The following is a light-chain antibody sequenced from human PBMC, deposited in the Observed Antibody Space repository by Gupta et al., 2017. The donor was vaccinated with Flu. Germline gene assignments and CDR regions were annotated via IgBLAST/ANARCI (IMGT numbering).Light chain of an antibody. CDR1: ESVSRNY. Sequence: GTLSLSPGERATLSCRASESVSRNYLAWYQQKPGQAPRLLIYGASNRAPGIPDRFSGSGSGTDFTLTISRLEPEDFASYYCQQDGNSPYTFGQGTKLEIK. V-gene: IGKV3-20*01. CDR3: QQDGNSPYT. CDR2: GAS. J-gene: IGKJ2*01.